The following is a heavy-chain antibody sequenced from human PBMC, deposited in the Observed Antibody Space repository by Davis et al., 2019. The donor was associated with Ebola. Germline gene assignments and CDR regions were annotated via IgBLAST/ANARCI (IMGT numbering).Heavy chain of an antibody. D-gene: IGHD6-13*01. V-gene: IGHV1-8*01. CDR1: GYTFTSYD. Sequence: ASVKVSCKASGYTFTSYDINWVRQATGQGLEWMGWMNPNSGNTGYAQKFQGRVTMTRNTSISTAYMELSSLRSEDTDVYYCARGDSSSWQYYYYYYGMDVWGQGTTVTVSS. J-gene: IGHJ6*02. CDR3: ARGDSSSWQYYYYYYGMDV. CDR2: MNPNSGNT.